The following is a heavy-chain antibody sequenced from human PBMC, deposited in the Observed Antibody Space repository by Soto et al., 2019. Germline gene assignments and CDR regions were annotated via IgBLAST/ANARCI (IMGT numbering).Heavy chain of an antibody. CDR3: ARAQDIVVVPAAPGGVYGMDV. J-gene: IGHJ6*02. CDR2: IIPIFGTA. CDR1: GGTFSSYA. V-gene: IGHV1-69*01. Sequence: QVQLVQSGAEVKKPGSSVKVSCKASGGTFSSYAISWVRQAPGQGLEWMGGIIPIFGTANYAQKFQGSVKITADESTSTAYMELSSLRSEDTAVYYCARAQDIVVVPAAPGGVYGMDVWGHGTTVTVS. D-gene: IGHD2-2*01.